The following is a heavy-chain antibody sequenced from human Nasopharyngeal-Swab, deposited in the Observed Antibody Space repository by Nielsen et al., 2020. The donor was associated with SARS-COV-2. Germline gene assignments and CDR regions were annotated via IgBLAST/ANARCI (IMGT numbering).Heavy chain of an antibody. Sequence: WVRQAPGQGLEWMGWISTNTGSSNIAQDLQGRVTMTTDTSTSTAYMELRSLRSDDTARYYCARDRWVGLLGGSRPLYYAGMDVWGQGTTVTVSS. V-gene: IGHV1-18*01. J-gene: IGHJ6*02. D-gene: IGHD2-15*01. CDR2: ISTNTGSS. CDR3: ARDRWVGLLGGSRPLYYAGMDV.